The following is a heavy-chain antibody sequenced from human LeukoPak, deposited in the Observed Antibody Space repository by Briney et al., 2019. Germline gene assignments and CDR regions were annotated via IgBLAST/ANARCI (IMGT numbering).Heavy chain of an antibody. CDR3: ARGGNYYDSSGYYSGLGH. J-gene: IGHJ4*02. D-gene: IGHD3-22*01. Sequence: EASVKVSCKASGYTFTSYDINWVRQATGQGLEWMGGIIPIFGTANYAQKFQGRVTITTDESTSTAYMELSSLRSEDTAVYYCARGGNYYDSSGYYSGLGHWGQGTLVTVSS. V-gene: IGHV1-69*05. CDR2: IIPIFGTA. CDR1: GYTFTSYD.